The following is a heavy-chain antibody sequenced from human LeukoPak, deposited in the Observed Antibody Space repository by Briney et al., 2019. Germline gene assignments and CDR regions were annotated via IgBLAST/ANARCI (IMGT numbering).Heavy chain of an antibody. CDR2: FYYSGST. Sequence: SETLSLTCTVSGGSISSGAYYWSWIRQHPWKGLESIEYFYYSGSTYYNPSLKSRVTISVDTSKNQFSLELSSVTAADTAVYYCARDLGDGYLANDYWGQGTLVTVSS. CDR3: ARDLGDGYLANDY. V-gene: IGHV4-31*03. CDR1: GGSISSGAYY. J-gene: IGHJ4*02. D-gene: IGHD5-24*01.